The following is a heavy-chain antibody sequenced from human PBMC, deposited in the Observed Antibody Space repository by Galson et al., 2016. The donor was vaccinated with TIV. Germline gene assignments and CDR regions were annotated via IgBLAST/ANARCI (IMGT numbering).Heavy chain of an antibody. CDR2: IYYTGST. Sequence: SDLYYWAWIRQPPGKGLEWIATIYYTGSTYYNPSLKSRVSISMDTPKNQFSLKLSSVTAADTAVYYCARRTHYDSSGYSDAFDIWGQGTMVPVSS. CDR1: SDLYY. D-gene: IGHD3-22*01. J-gene: IGHJ3*02. V-gene: IGHV4-39*01. CDR3: ARRTHYDSSGYSDAFDI.